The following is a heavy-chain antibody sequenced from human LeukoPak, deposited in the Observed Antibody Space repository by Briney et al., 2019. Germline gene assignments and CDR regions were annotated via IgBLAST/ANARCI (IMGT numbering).Heavy chain of an antibody. Sequence: AGRSLRLSCAASGFTFSSYAMHWVRRAPGKGLEWVGGIKQDGSEQHYVDSVKGRFTISRDNAKNSLYLQMSSLRAEDTAVYYCARDPGPSTAAWGSFDIWGQGTMVTVFS. CDR3: ARDPGPSTAAWGSFDI. D-gene: IGHD6-6*01. V-gene: IGHV3-7*01. J-gene: IGHJ3*02. CDR1: GFTFSSYA. CDR2: IKQDGSEQ.